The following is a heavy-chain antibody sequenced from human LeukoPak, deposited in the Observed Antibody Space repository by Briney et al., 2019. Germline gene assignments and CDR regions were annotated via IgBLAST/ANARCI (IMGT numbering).Heavy chain of an antibody. Sequence: ASVKVSCKASGYTFTGYYMHLVRQAPGQGLEWMGWINPNSGGTNYAQKFQGRVTMTRDTSISTAYMELSRLRSDDTDVYYCASSYDFWSGYLPFDYWGQGILVTASS. V-gene: IGHV1-2*02. J-gene: IGHJ4*02. CDR2: INPNSGGT. CDR1: GYTFTGYY. D-gene: IGHD3-3*01. CDR3: ASSYDFWSGYLPFDY.